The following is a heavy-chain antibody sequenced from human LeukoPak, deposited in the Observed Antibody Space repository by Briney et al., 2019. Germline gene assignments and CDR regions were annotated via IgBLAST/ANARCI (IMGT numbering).Heavy chain of an antibody. V-gene: IGHV3-23*01. D-gene: IGHD5-18*01. J-gene: IGHJ4*02. CDR2: ISGSGGST. Sequence: GGSLRLSCAASGFTFSSYAMSWVRQAPGKGLEWVSAISGSGGSTYYADSVKGRFTISRDNSKNTLYLQMNSLRAEDTALYYCARQADTAMLIWSFTDYWGQGTLVTVSS. CDR1: GFTFSSYA. CDR3: ARQADTAMLIWSFTDY.